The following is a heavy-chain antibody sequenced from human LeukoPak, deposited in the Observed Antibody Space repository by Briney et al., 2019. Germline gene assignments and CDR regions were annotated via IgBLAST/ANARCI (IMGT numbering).Heavy chain of an antibody. CDR2: IYPGDSDT. CDR3: ARPYYDFWSGYYSYYFDY. V-gene: IGHV5-51*01. D-gene: IGHD3-3*01. J-gene: IGHJ4*02. Sequence: RGESLKISCKGSGYSFTSYWIGWVRQMPGKGLEWMGIIYPGDSDTRYSPSFQGQVTISADKSTSTAYLQWSSLKASDTAMYYCARPYYDFWSGYYSYYFDYWGQGTLVTVSS. CDR1: GYSFTSYW.